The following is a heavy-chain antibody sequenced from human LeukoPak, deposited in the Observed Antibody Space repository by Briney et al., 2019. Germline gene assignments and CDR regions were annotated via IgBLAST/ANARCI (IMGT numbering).Heavy chain of an antibody. CDR1: GYTFTTYG. D-gene: IGHD3-22*01. CDR2: ISVYNGYT. Sequence: GASVTVSCKASGYTFTTYGLSWVRQAPGQGLEWMGWISVYNGYTNYAENLQGRFTMATDTPTSTAYMELRSLTSDDTAVYYCVRDTGEYYYDSTGYWVYWGQGTLGTVSS. J-gene: IGHJ4*02. V-gene: IGHV1-18*01. CDR3: VRDTGEYYYDSTGYWVY.